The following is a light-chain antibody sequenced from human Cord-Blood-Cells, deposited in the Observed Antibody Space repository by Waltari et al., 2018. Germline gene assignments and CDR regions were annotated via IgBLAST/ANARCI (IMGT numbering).Light chain of an antibody. Sequence: DIQMTQSPSSLSASVGDRVTLTCRASQSISSYLIWYQHKPGKAPKFLIYAASSLQSGVPSRFSGSGSGTDFTLTISSLQPEDFATYYCQQSYSTPQAFGQGTKVEIK. J-gene: IGKJ1*01. CDR2: AAS. CDR1: QSISSY. CDR3: QQSYSTPQA. V-gene: IGKV1-39*01.